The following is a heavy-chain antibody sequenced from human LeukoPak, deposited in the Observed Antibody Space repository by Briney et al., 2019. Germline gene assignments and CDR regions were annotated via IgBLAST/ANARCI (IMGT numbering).Heavy chain of an antibody. CDR2: IYTSGST. Sequence: SETLSLTCTVSGGSISSYYWSWIRQPAGKGLEWIGRIYTSGSTNYNPSLKSRVTMSVDTSKNQFSLKLSSVTAADTAVYYCARRPYGCSGGSCYAGPGFDPWGQGTLVTVSS. CDR1: GGSISSYY. J-gene: IGHJ5*02. CDR3: ARRPYGCSGGSCYAGPGFDP. V-gene: IGHV4-4*07. D-gene: IGHD2-15*01.